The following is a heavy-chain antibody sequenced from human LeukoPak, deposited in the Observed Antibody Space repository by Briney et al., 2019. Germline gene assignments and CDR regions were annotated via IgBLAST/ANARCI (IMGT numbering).Heavy chain of an antibody. V-gene: IGHV3-7*03. Sequence: GGSLRLSCAASGFTFSSYWMSWVRQAPGKGLEWVANIKEDGSDKYYVDSVKGRFTISRDNAKNSVDLHMNSLRAEDTAVYYCAKDRPRIAAAGLFDYWGQGTLVTVSS. CDR2: IKEDGSDK. CDR1: GFTFSSYW. D-gene: IGHD6-13*01. J-gene: IGHJ4*02. CDR3: AKDRPRIAAAGLFDY.